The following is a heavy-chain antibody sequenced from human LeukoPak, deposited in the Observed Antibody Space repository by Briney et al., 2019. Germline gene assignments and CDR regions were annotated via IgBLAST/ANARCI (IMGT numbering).Heavy chain of an antibody. V-gene: IGHV3-49*04. Sequence: GGSLRLSCTASGFTFGDYAMSWVRQAPGKGLVGVGFIRSKAYGGTTKYAASVKGRFTISRDDSKSIAYLQMNRLKTEDTAVYYCTRNGGMVRGVIIHYYYMDVWGKGTTVTISS. CDR2: IRSKAYGGTT. CDR1: GFTFGDYA. J-gene: IGHJ6*03. CDR3: TRNGGMVRGVIIHYYYMDV. D-gene: IGHD3-10*01.